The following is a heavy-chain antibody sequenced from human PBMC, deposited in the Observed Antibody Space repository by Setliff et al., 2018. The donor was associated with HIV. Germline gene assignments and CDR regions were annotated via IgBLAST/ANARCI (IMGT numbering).Heavy chain of an antibody. CDR3: GRNRGNGWYYYDS. J-gene: IGHJ4*02. D-gene: IGHD3-22*01. Sequence: GASVKVSCKASGYTFTSYSLHWVRQAPGQGLEWMGVINPSGGSTAYAENFQGRATMTRDTSTSTVYMEMRGLRSDDTAVYYCGRNRGNGWYYYDSWGQGTLVTVSS. CDR1: GYTFTSYS. CDR2: INPSGGST. V-gene: IGHV1-46*01.